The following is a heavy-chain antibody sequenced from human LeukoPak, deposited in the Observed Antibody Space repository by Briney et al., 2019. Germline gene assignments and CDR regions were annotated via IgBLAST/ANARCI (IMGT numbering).Heavy chain of an antibody. V-gene: IGHV3-30*04. CDR3: AKDSYYGSGSYVGY. CDR2: ISHDATER. D-gene: IGHD3-10*01. CDR1: GFAIIGYA. Sequence: GGSLRLSCAASGFAIIGYAMYWVRQAPGKGLEFVASISHDATERYRESVKGRFTISRDNSKNTLYLQMNSLRAEDTAVYYCAKDSYYGSGSYVGYWGQGTLVTVSS. J-gene: IGHJ4*02.